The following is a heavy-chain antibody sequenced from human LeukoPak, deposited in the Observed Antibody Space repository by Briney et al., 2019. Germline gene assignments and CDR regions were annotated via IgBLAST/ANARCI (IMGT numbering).Heavy chain of an antibody. Sequence: GGSLRLSCAASGFTFSSYAMSWVRQAPGKGLEWVSAISGSGGSTYYADSVKGRFTISRDNSKNTLYLQMNSLRAEDTAVYYCAKEKWFGEFGSEGFDYWGQGTLVTVSS. CDR1: GFTFSSYA. J-gene: IGHJ4*02. CDR3: AKEKWFGEFGSEGFDY. CDR2: ISGSGGST. V-gene: IGHV3-23*01. D-gene: IGHD3-10*01.